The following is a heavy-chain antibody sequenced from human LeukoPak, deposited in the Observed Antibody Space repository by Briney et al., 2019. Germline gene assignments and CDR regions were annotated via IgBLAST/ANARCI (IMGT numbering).Heavy chain of an antibody. J-gene: IGHJ4*02. D-gene: IGHD5-18*01. CDR1: GFTFSSYE. CDR3: ARGRYGSM. V-gene: IGHV3-48*03. CDR2: IGSGGSTI. Sequence: GGSLRLSCVASGFTFSSYEMNWVRQAPGKGLEWVSYIGSGGSTIYYADSMKGRFTISRDDAKNSLYLQMNSLRAEDTAVYYCARGRYGSMWGQGTLVTVSS.